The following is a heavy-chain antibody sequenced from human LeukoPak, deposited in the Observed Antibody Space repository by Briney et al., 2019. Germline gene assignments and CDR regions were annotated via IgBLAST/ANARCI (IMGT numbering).Heavy chain of an antibody. CDR1: GGSISSGDYY. CDR2: IYYSGST. J-gene: IGHJ4*02. V-gene: IGHV4-30-4*01. Sequence: PSETLSLTCTVSGGSISSGDYYWSWIRQPPGKGLEWIGYIYYSGSTYYNPSLKSRVTISVDTSKNQFSLKLSSVTAADTAVYYCARDLLNEGNHLDYWGQGTLVTVSS. CDR3: ARDLLNEGNHLDY. D-gene: IGHD4-23*01.